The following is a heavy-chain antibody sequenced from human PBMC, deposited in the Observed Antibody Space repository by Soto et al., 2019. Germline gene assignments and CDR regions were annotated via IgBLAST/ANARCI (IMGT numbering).Heavy chain of an antibody. CDR3: AREVTYYDILTGRNWFDP. CDR2: ISAYNGNT. Sequence: ASVKVSCKASGYTFTSYGISWVRQAPGQGLEWMGWISAYNGNTNYAQKLQGRVTMTTDTSTSTAYMELRSLRSDDTAVYYCAREVTYYDILTGRNWFDPWGQGTLVTVSS. CDR1: GYTFTSYG. V-gene: IGHV1-18*01. D-gene: IGHD3-9*01. J-gene: IGHJ5*02.